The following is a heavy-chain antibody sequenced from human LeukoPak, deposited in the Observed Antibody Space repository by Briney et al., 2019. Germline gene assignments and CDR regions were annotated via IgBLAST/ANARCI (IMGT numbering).Heavy chain of an antibody. D-gene: IGHD6-19*01. CDR3: ATNAGRVAAGAFDI. CDR1: GGSINYYY. CDR2: IYTSGST. Sequence: SETLSLTCTVSGGSINYYYWNWIRQPAGKGLEWIGRIYTSGSTNYSPSLKSRVSMSVDRSKNQSSLRLTSVTAADTAIYYCATNAGRVAAGAFDIWGQGTMVTVPT. V-gene: IGHV4-4*07. J-gene: IGHJ3*02.